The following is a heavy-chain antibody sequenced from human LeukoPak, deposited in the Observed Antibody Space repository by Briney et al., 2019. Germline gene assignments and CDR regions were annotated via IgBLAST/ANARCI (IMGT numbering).Heavy chain of an antibody. D-gene: IGHD3-22*01. CDR3: ARRGYYYDSSGYYYGLYYFDY. CDR2: INPEDSDT. V-gene: IGHV5-51*01. CDR1: GYGFTSYW. J-gene: IGHJ4*02. Sequence: GESLKISCKGSGYGFTSYWIGWVRQMPGKGLEWMGIINPEDSDTTYSPSFQGQVTISADKSISIAYLQWSSLKASDTAMYYCARRGYYYDSSGYYYGLYYFDYWGQGTLVTVSS.